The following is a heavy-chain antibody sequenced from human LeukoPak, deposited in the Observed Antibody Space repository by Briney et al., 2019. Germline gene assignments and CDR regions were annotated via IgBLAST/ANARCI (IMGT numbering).Heavy chain of an antibody. CDR3: AKEEYYDFWSGPYGMDV. CDR1: GLTFSSHW. D-gene: IGHD3-3*01. J-gene: IGHJ6*02. V-gene: IGHV3-74*01. CDR2: ITNDGSST. Sequence: PGGSLRLSCAASGLTFSSHWMHWVRQAPGKGLVWVSRITNDGSSTTYADSVKGRFTISRDNSKNTLYLQMNSLRAEDTAVYYCAKEEYYDFWSGPYGMDVWGQGTTVTVSS.